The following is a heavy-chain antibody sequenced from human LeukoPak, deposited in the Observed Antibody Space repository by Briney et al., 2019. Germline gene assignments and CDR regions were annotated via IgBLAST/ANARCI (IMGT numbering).Heavy chain of an antibody. CDR2: IYYSGFT. Sequence: SETLSLTCTVSGGSISSYYWSWIRQPPGKGLEWIGYIYYSGFTSYNPSLKSRVTISVDTSKNQFSLKLSSVAAADTAVYCCASGLGRGYWGQGTLVTVSS. J-gene: IGHJ4*02. V-gene: IGHV4-59*08. CDR1: GGSISSYY. CDR3: ASGLGRGY. D-gene: IGHD3/OR15-3a*01.